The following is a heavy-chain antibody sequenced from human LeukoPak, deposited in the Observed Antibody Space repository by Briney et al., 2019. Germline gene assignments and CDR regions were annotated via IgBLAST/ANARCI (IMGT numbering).Heavy chain of an antibody. V-gene: IGHV3-64*02. Sequence: PWGSLRLSCAASGFTFSTYAMHWVRQAPGKGLEYVSAISTNGDSTYYADSVKGRFTISRDNSKNTLFLQMGSLRADDMAVYYCARWGSTSCYDYWGQGTLVTVSS. CDR3: ARWGSTSCYDY. J-gene: IGHJ4*02. CDR2: ISTNGDST. CDR1: GFTFSTYA. D-gene: IGHD2-2*01.